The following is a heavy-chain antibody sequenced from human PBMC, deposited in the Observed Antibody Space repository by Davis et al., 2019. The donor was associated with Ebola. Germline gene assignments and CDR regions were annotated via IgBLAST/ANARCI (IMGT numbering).Heavy chain of an antibody. CDR1: GYTFTNYD. V-gene: IGHV1-8*01. J-gene: IGHJ6*02. CDR3: ARYYGDFYYYGMDV. Sequence: ASVKVSCKTSGYTFTNYDIDWVRQATGQGLEWMGWMNPNSGNTGYAQKFQGRVTMTRNTSISTAYMELSSLRSEDTAVYYCARYYGDFYYYGMDVWGQGTTVTVSS. D-gene: IGHD4-17*01. CDR2: MNPNSGNT.